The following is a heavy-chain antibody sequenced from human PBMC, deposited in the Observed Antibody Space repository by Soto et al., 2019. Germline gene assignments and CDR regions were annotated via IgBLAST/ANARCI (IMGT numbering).Heavy chain of an antibody. J-gene: IGHJ6*02. Sequence: SETLSLTCTVSGGSVSSGSYCWSWIRQPPGKGLEWIGYIYYSGSTNYNPSLKSRVTISVDTSKNQFSLKLSSVTAADTAVYYCARGTYYYYYGMDVWGQGTTVTVSS. CDR2: IYYSGST. V-gene: IGHV4-61*01. CDR1: GGSVSSGSYC. CDR3: ARGTYYYYYGMDV.